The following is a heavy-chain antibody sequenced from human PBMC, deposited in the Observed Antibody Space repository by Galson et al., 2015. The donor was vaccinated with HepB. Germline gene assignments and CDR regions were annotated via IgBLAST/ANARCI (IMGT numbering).Heavy chain of an antibody. CDR1: GGTFSSYG. CDR3: ARGPHYYDNSGYFRNEYFQH. CDR2: IIPIFGTA. J-gene: IGHJ1*01. D-gene: IGHD3-22*01. V-gene: IGHV1-69*13. Sequence: SVKVSCKASGGTFSSYGINWVRQAPRQGLEWMGGIIPIFGTANNAQRFQGRVTITADESTSTAYMELSSLRSEDTAVYYCARGPHYYDNSGYFRNEYFQHWGQGTLVTVSS.